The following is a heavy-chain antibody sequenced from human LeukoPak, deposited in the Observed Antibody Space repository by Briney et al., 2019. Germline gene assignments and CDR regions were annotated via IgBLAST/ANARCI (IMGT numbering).Heavy chain of an antibody. Sequence: PSETLSLXCTVSGGSISSGSYCWSWIRQPAGKGLEWIGRIYTSGSTNYNPSLKSRVTISVDTSKNQFSLKLSSVTAADTAVYYCAGSTTWIQPYRFFDYWGQGTLVTVSS. CDR3: AGSTTWIQPYRFFDY. V-gene: IGHV4-61*02. J-gene: IGHJ4*02. CDR2: IYTSGST. CDR1: GGSISSGSYC. D-gene: IGHD5-18*01.